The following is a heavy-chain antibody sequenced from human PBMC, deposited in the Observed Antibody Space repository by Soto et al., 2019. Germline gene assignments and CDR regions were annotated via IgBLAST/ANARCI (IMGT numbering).Heavy chain of an antibody. Sequence: PGESLKISGKGSGYSFTSYWISWVRQMPWKGLEWMGRIDPSDSYTNYSPSFQGHVTISADKSISTAYLQWSSLKASDTAMYYCARQGGTTSTGYYYYGMDVWGQGSTITVSS. CDR1: GYSFTSYW. J-gene: IGHJ6*02. CDR2: IDPSDSYT. V-gene: IGHV5-10-1*01. D-gene: IGHD3-16*01. CDR3: ARQGGTTSTGYYYYGMDV.